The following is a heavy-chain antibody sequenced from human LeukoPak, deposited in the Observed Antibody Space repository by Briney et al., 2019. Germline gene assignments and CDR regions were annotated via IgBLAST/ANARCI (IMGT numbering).Heavy chain of an antibody. Sequence: GGSLRLSCAASGFTLSSYAMSWVRQAPGKGLEWVSAISGSGGSTYYADSVKGRFTISRDNSKNTLYLQMNSLRAEDTAVYYCAKSTIVVVPAAQFYYFDYWGQGTLVTVSS. CDR2: ISGSGGST. D-gene: IGHD2-2*01. J-gene: IGHJ4*02. V-gene: IGHV3-23*01. CDR1: GFTLSSYA. CDR3: AKSTIVVVPAAQFYYFDY.